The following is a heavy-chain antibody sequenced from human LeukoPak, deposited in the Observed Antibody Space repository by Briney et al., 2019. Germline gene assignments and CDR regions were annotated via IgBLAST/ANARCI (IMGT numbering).Heavy chain of an antibody. CDR1: GGSFRGYY. Sequence: SETLSLTCAVYGGSFRGYYWSWIRQPPGKGLEWIGEINHSGSTNYNPSLKSRVTISVDTSKNQFSLKLSSVTAADTAVYYCASPRAEGHAFDIWGQGTMVTVSS. CDR3: ASPRAEGHAFDI. V-gene: IGHV4-34*01. J-gene: IGHJ3*02. CDR2: INHSGST.